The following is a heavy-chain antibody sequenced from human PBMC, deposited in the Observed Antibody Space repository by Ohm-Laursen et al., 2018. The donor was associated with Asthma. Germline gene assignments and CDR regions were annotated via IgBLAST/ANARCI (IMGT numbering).Heavy chain of an antibody. CDR2: INSVFGTS. CDR1: LATSV. Sequence: LATSVIGCARHPPRHWLGWLGGINSVFGTSTYAQKFHDRFTITADESTSTVYMTLSSLTSEDPAVDYSARKAGSCITSNCDSLDFWGQGTLVTVSS. D-gene: IGHD3-10*01. CDR3: ARKAGSCITSNCDSLDF. V-gene: IGHV1-69*01. J-gene: IGHJ4*02.